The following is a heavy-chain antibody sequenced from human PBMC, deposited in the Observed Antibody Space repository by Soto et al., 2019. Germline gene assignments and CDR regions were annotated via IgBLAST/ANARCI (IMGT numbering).Heavy chain of an antibody. Sequence: GGSLRLSCAASGFTFSIYAMSWVRQAPGKGLEWVSAISGSGGSTYYADSVKGRFTISRDNSKNTLYLQMNSLRAEDTAVYYCAKDRGQYQLLYNWSDPWGQGTLVTVSS. CDR3: AKDRGQYQLLYNWSDP. CDR2: ISGSGGST. D-gene: IGHD2-2*01. V-gene: IGHV3-23*01. CDR1: GFTFSIYA. J-gene: IGHJ5*02.